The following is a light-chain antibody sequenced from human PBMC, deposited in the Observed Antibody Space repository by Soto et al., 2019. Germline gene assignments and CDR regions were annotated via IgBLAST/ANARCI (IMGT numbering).Light chain of an antibody. V-gene: IGKV3-20*01. J-gene: IGKJ1*01. CDR1: QSVSSSH. CDR2: GAS. CDR3: QQYGSSPRT. Sequence: EIVLTQSPCTLSLSPGERATLSCRASQSVSSSHLAWYQQKPGQAPRLLIYGASSRATGIPDRFSGSGSGTDFTLTISRLEPEDFAVYYCQQYGSSPRTFGQGTKVDIK.